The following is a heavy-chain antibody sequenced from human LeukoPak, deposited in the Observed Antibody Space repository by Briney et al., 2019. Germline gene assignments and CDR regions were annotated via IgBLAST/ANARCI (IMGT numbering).Heavy chain of an antibody. CDR3: ARDCRKSGTTWFDP. CDR1: GGSISSYY. J-gene: IGHJ5*02. Sequence: PSETLSLTCTVSGGSISSYYWSWIRQPPGKGLEWIGYIYYSGSTNYNPSLKSRVTISVDTSKNQFSLKLSSVTAADTAVYYCARDCRKSGTTWFDPWGQGTLVTVSS. D-gene: IGHD1-1*01. CDR2: IYYSGST. V-gene: IGHV4-59*01.